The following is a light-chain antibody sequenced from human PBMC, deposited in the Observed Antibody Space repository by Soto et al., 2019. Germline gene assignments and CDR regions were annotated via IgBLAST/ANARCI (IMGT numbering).Light chain of an antibody. J-gene: IGKJ2*01. V-gene: IGKV3-20*01. CDR2: GAS. CDR1: QSVSSSY. CDR3: QQYGSSQYT. Sequence: EIVLTQSPGTLSLSPGERATLSCRASQSVSSSYLAWYQQKPGQAPRLLIYGASSRATGIPDRFSGSGSGTDFTLTISRVEPADFAVYYWQQYGSSQYTFGQGTKLEIK.